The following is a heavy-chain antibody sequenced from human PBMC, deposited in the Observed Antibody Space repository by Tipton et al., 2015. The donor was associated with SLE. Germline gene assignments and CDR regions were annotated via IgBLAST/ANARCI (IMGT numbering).Heavy chain of an antibody. CDR3: AKEVSRGGLDY. D-gene: IGHD2-2*01. CDR1: GFTFDDYA. CDR2: ISWDGGST. J-gene: IGHJ4*02. V-gene: IGHV3-43D*04. Sequence: GSLRLSCAASGFTFDDYAMHWVRQAPGKGLEWVSLISWDGGSTYYADSVKGRFTISRDNSKNSLYLQMNSLRAKDTALYYCAKEVSRGGLDYWGQGTLVTVSS.